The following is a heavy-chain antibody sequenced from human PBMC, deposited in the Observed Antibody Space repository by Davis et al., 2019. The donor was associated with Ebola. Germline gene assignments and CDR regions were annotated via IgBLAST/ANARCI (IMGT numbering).Heavy chain of an antibody. CDR1: GFTFSSYG. V-gene: IGHV3-30*03. CDR3: ARDPHDYGDYVLYYYYGMDV. CDR2: ISYDGSNK. Sequence: GESLKISCAASGFTFSSYGMHWVRQAPGKGLEWVAVISYDGSNKYYADSVKGRFTISRDNSKNTLYLQMDSLRAEDTAVYYCARDPHDYGDYVLYYYYGMDVWGQGTTVTVSS. D-gene: IGHD4-17*01. J-gene: IGHJ6*02.